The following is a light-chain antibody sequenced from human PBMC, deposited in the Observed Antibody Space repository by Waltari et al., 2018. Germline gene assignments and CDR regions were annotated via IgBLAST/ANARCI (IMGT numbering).Light chain of an antibody. CDR3: QQTYSTPTIT. J-gene: IGKJ5*01. CDR1: QNIENY. Sequence: DIQMTQSPSSLSAAVGDRLIITCRASQNIENYLNWYQQKPGGAPKLLIYAASSLQSGVPSRFSGSGSGTDFTLTISNLQPEDFATDYCQQTYSTPTITFGQGTRLDI. CDR2: AAS. V-gene: IGKV1-39*01.